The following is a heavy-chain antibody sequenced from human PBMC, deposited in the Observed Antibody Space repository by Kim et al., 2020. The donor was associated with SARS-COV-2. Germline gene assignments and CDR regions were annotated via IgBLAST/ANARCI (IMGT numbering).Heavy chain of an antibody. CDR2: INAGNGNT. D-gene: IGHD3-22*01. V-gene: IGHV1-3*01. Sequence: ASVKVSFKASGYTFTTYAMHWVRQAPGQRLEWMGWINAGNGNTKYSQKFQGRVTITRDTSASTAYMELSSLRSEDTAVYYCARDTIPNYYDSSGFGMDVWGQGTTVTVSS. J-gene: IGHJ6*02. CDR1: GYTFTTYA. CDR3: ARDTIPNYYDSSGFGMDV.